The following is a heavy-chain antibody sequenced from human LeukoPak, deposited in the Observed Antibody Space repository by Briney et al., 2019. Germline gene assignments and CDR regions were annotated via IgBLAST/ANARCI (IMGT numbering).Heavy chain of an antibody. J-gene: IGHJ5*02. CDR2: INGENGNT. V-gene: IGHV1-3*03. D-gene: IGHD4-23*01. CDR1: GYIFSDYT. Sequence: ASVKVSCKASGYIFSDYTMHWVRQAPGQRLEWMGWINGENGNTKYSQELRGRVTFTSDSSATTVYMELSSLRSEDTAVYYCARGRAYGGNSHGGNWFDPWGQGTLVTVSS. CDR3: ARGRAYGGNSHGGNWFDP.